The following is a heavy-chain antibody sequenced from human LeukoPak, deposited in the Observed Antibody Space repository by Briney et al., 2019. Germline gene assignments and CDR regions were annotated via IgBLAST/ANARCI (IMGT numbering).Heavy chain of an antibody. V-gene: IGHV5-51*01. CDR2: IYPGDSDT. D-gene: IGHD6-13*01. CDR1: GYSFPTYW. CDR3: ARRSSSWETLDF. Sequence: GESLKISCQGSGYSFPTYWIGWVRQMPGKGLEWMGIIYPGDSDTRYSPSFQGQVTISADKSLSTAYLQWSSLKASDTAMYYCARRSSSWETLDFWGQGTLVTVSS. J-gene: IGHJ4*02.